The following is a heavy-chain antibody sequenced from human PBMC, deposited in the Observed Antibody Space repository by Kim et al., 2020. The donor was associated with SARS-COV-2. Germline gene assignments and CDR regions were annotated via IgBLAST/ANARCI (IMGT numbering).Heavy chain of an antibody. D-gene: IGHD5-18*01. CDR2: LSGSGGRI. V-gene: IGHV3-23*01. CDR1: GFTFSVSS. J-gene: IGHJ6*03. Sequence: GGSLRLSCGASGFTFSVSSMSWVRQAPGKGLEWVAGLSGSGGRIYYAASVKGRFTISRDNSKNTDYLQMNTLRAEDTALYYWVEDREGSTYGSGYYYMDV. CDR3: VEDREGSTYGSGYYYMDV.